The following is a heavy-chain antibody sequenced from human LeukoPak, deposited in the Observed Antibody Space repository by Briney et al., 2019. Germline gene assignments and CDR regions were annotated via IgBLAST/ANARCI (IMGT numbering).Heavy chain of an antibody. J-gene: IGHJ4*02. CDR3: ARDPRGYCSSTSCYPYFDY. Sequence: GGSLRLSCAASGFTFSSYSMNWVRQAPGKGLEWVSSISSSGSYIYYADSVKGRFTISRDNAKNSLYLQMNSLRAEDTAVYYCARDPRGYCSSTSCYPYFDYWGQGTLVTVSS. D-gene: IGHD2-2*01. CDR1: GFTFSSYS. V-gene: IGHV3-21*01. CDR2: ISSSGSYI.